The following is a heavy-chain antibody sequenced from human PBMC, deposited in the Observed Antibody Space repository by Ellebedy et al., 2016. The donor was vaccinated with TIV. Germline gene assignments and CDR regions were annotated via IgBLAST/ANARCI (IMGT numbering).Heavy chain of an antibody. D-gene: IGHD3-10*01. Sequence: GGSLRLSCAASGFTFSTSWMNWVRQAPGKGLEWVANIKQDGSQKYYVDSVKGRFTISRDNAKNSLYLQMNSLRAEDTAVYYCARGGLYYYYGLDVWGQGTTVTVSS. J-gene: IGHJ6*02. CDR1: GFTFSTSW. CDR2: IKQDGSQK. V-gene: IGHV3-7*03. CDR3: ARGGLYYYYGLDV.